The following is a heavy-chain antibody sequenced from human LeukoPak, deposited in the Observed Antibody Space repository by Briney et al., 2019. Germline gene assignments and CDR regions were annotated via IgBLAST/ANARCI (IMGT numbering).Heavy chain of an antibody. Sequence: PGGSLRLSCAASGFTFSSYEMNWVRQAPGKGLEWVSYISSSGSTIYYADSVKGRFTISRDNAKNSLYLQMNSLRAEDTAVYYCAREFWAGDSSGYYWLGGYYYYYYMDVWGKGTTVTVSS. CDR3: AREFWAGDSSGYYWLGGYYYYYYMDV. CDR1: GFTFSSYE. CDR2: ISSSGSTI. J-gene: IGHJ6*03. V-gene: IGHV3-48*03. D-gene: IGHD3-22*01.